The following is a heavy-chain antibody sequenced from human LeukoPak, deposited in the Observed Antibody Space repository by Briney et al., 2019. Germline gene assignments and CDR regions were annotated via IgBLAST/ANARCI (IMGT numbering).Heavy chain of an antibody. CDR2: VYYSGIT. CDR1: GGSISTYY. CDR3: ARRLAVTGRYYFDY. D-gene: IGHD6-19*01. J-gene: IGHJ4*02. V-gene: IGHV4-59*08. Sequence: SETLSLTCSVSGGSISTYYWSWIRQPPGKGLEWMGYVYYSGITNYNPSLKSRVTISVDRSKNQFSLKLSSVTAADTAVYYCARRLAVTGRYYFDYWGQGTLVTVSS.